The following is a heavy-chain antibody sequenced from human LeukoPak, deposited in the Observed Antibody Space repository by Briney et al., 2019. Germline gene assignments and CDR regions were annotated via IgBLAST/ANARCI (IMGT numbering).Heavy chain of an antibody. Sequence: GGSLRLSCAASGFTFSNYAMNWVRQAPGKGLEWVSYISSSSSTIYYADSMKGRFTISRDNAKNSLYLQMNSLRDEDTAVYYCKCSSWYNYYYMDVWGKGTTVTVSS. D-gene: IGHD6-13*01. J-gene: IGHJ6*03. CDR1: GFTFSNYA. CDR3: KCSSWYNYYYMDV. V-gene: IGHV3-48*02. CDR2: ISSSSSTI.